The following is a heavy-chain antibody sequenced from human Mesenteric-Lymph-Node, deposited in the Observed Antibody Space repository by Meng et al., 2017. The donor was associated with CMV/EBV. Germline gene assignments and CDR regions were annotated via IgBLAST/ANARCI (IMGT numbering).Heavy chain of an antibody. V-gene: IGHV4-34*01. D-gene: IGHD3-9*01. J-gene: IGHJ4*02. Sequence: QVHLHQWGAGLLKPSDTLSVTCSVYCGSFSGYYWNWIRQSPEKGLEWIGEINHSGSTTYNPSFTSRIIISVDTSTNQISLNMSSVTAADTAVYYCARGSSYDILTGYFDYWGQGALVTVSS. CDR3: ARGSSYDILTGYFDY. CDR2: INHSGST. CDR1: CGSFSGYY.